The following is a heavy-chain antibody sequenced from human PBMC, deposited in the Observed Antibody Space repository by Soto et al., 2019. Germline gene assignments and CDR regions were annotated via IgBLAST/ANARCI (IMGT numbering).Heavy chain of an antibody. V-gene: IGHV3-23*01. D-gene: IGHD6-13*01. J-gene: IGHJ4*02. Sequence: GGSLRLSCTASGFTFSSHAMTWVRQAPGKGLEWVSGLSGSGGSIYYADSVKGRITISRDNSMNTLYQQMKTLRAEDTAVYYCAKVSSSWYAGFFDLWGQGT. CDR2: LSGSGGSI. CDR3: AKVSSSWYAGFFDL. CDR1: GFTFSSHA.